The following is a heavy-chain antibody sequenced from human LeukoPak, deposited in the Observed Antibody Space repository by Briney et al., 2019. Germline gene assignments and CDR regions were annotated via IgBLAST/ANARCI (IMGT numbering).Heavy chain of an antibody. Sequence: PSETLSLTCTVCGGSISSGSYFWSWVRQPPGKGLEWNGYVYYSVSTNYNPSLHSRVTISVDPSNYQFSLRLSSVTAADTAVYFCARGPGGEMATIPFDYWGQGTLVTVSS. J-gene: IGHJ4*02. D-gene: IGHD5-24*01. CDR3: ARGPGGEMATIPFDY. CDR1: GGSISSGSYF. V-gene: IGHV4-61*01. CDR2: VYYSVST.